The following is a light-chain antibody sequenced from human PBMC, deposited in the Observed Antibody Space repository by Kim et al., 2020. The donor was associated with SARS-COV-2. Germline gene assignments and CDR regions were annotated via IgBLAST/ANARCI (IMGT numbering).Light chain of an antibody. CDR1: SGSVSSTYY. V-gene: IGLV8-61*01. CDR3: VLYMGSGIWV. Sequence: QTVVTQEPSLSVSPGGTVTLTCGLSSGSVSSTYYPSWYQQSPGQAPRTLIYSTNSRSSGVPDRFSGSMLGNSAALTITGAQADDESDYYCVLYMGSGIWVFGGGTQRTVL. CDR2: STN. J-gene: IGLJ3*02.